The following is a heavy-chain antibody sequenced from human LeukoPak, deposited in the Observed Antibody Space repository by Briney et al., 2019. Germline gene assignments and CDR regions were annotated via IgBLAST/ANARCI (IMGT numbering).Heavy chain of an antibody. V-gene: IGHV1-18*01. CDR3: ARVGKAPMVRGVIMP. J-gene: IGHJ4*02. CDR2: IGAYNGNT. CDR1: GYTFTSYG. Sequence: ASVKVSCKASGYTFTSYGISWVRQAPGQGLEWMGWIGAYNGNTNYAQKLQGRVTMTTDTSTSTAYMELRSLRSDDTAVYYCARVGKAPMVRGVIMPWGQGTLVTVSS. D-gene: IGHD3-10*01.